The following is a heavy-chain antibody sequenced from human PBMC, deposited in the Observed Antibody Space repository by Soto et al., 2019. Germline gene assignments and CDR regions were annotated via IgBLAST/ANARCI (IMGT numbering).Heavy chain of an antibody. CDR2: IIPLFGTA. J-gene: IGHJ4*02. CDR3: ARPKGTYSSGYYYFDF. Sequence: VQLEQSGGEVKQPGSSVRVSCKTSGGTFSTYAINWVRQAPGQGLEWMGAIIPLFGTADYSQKFQGRVTITADESTSTAYMELSSLRFDDTVVYFCARPKGTYSSGYYYFDFWVQGTLVTVSS. D-gene: IGHD6-19*01. V-gene: IGHV1-69*01. CDR1: GGTFSTYA.